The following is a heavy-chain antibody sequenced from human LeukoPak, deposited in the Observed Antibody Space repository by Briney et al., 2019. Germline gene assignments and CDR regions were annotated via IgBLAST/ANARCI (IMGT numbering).Heavy chain of an antibody. D-gene: IGHD6-19*01. CDR3: ARGSVAGTRLFDY. V-gene: IGHV1-2*02. CDR1: GGTFSSYA. Sequence: ASVKVSCKASGGTFSSYAISWVRQAPGQGLEWMGWINPNSGGTNYAQKFQGRVTMTRDTSISTAYMELSRLRSDDTAVYYCARGSVAGTRLFDYWGQGTLVTVSS. J-gene: IGHJ4*02. CDR2: INPNSGGT.